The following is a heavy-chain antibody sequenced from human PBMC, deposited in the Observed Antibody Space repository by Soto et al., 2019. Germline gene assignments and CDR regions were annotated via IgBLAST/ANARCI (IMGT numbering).Heavy chain of an antibody. Sequence: QVQLQESGPGLVKPSGTLSLTCAVSGGSISSSNWWSWVRQPPGKGLEWIGEIYHSGSTNYNPSLKSRVTISVDKSKNQFSLKLSSVTAADTAVYYCARSDSGFRSGYYVHYYGMDVWGQGTTVTVSS. D-gene: IGHD3-3*01. CDR2: IYHSGST. CDR3: ARSDSGFRSGYYVHYYGMDV. J-gene: IGHJ6*02. V-gene: IGHV4-4*02. CDR1: GGSISSSNW.